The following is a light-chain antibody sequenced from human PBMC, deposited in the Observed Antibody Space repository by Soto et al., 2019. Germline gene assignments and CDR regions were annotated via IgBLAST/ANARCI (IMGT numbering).Light chain of an antibody. CDR2: DVS. J-gene: IGLJ1*01. CDR1: SSDVGGYNY. Sequence: QSVLTQPASVSGSPGQSITISCTGTSSDVGGYNYVSWYQHHPGKAPKLMIFDVSNRPSGVSNRFSGSKSGNTASLTISGLHAEDEADYYCSSYTASSTYVFVTGTKLTVL. V-gene: IGLV2-14*03. CDR3: SSYTASSTYV.